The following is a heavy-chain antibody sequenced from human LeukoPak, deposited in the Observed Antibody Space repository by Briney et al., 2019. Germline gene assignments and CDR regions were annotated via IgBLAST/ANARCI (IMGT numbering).Heavy chain of an antibody. D-gene: IGHD6-19*01. V-gene: IGHV3-23*01. CDR1: GFTFSSYA. Sequence: GGSLRLSCAASGFTFSSYAMSWVRQAPGKGLEWVSGIGGSGGSTYYADSVKGRFTISRDNSKNTLYLQMNGLRAEDTAVYYCAKPLGNINTVAVAFDYWGQGTLVTVSS. J-gene: IGHJ4*02. CDR3: AKPLGNINTVAVAFDY. CDR2: IGGSGGST.